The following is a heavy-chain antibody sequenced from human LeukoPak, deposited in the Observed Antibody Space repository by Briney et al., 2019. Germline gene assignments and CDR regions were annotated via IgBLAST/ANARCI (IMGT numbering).Heavy chain of an antibody. V-gene: IGHV4-38-2*02. J-gene: IGHJ6*03. CDR1: GYSISSGYY. CDR2: IYPSGST. CDR3: ARAHYYYYYMDV. Sequence: SETLSLTCTVSGYSISSGYYWGWIRQPPGKGLEWIGSIYPSGSTYYNPSLKSRVTISVDTSKNQFSLKLSSVTAADTTVYYCARAHYYYYYMDVWGKGTTVTISS.